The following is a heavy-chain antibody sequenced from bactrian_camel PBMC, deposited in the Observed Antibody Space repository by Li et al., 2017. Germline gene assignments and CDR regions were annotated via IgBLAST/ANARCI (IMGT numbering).Heavy chain of an antibody. V-gene: IGHV3-2*01. CDR3: ATDRFDDWDFGY. CDR2: IYTGGGST. D-gene: IGHD1*01. Sequence: HVQLVESGGGLVQPGGSLRLSCAASGFLLSDYDMSWVMNWVRQAPGKGLEWVSSIYTGGGSTYYADSVKGRFTISRDNAKNTLYLQLNSLKTEDTAMYSCATDRFDDWDFGYWGQGTQVTVS. J-gene: IGHJ6*01. CDR1: GFLLSDYD.